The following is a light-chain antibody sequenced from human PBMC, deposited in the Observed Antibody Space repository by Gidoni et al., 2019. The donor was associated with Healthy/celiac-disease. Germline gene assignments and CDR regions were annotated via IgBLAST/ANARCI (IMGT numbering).Light chain of an antibody. CDR3: QQYYSYPHT. CDR2: AAS. CDR1: QGISSY. J-gene: IGKJ2*01. Sequence: AIRMTQSPSSFSASTGDRVTITCRASQGISSYLAWYQQKPGKAPKLLIYAASTLQSGVPSRFSGSGSGTDFTLTISCLQFEDFATYYCQQYYSYPHTFXQXTKLEIK. V-gene: IGKV1-8*01.